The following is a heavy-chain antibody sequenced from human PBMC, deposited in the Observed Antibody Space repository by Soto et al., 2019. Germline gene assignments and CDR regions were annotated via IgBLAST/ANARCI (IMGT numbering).Heavy chain of an antibody. CDR3: ASPSSSWYYLDY. Sequence: SVKVSCKASGGTFSSYAISWVRQAPGQGLEWMGGIIPIFGTANYAQKFQGRVTITADESTSTAYMELSSLRSEDTAVYYCASPSSSWYYLDYWGQGTLVTVSS. V-gene: IGHV1-69*13. J-gene: IGHJ4*02. CDR2: IIPIFGTA. CDR1: GGTFSSYA. D-gene: IGHD6-13*01.